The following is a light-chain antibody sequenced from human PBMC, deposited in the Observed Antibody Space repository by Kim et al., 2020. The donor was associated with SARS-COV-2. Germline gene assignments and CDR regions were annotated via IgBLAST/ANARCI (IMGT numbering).Light chain of an antibody. Sequence: SVGDRVTITCRASQSISSYLNWYQQKPGKAPKLPIYAASSLQSGVPSRFSGSGSGTDFTLTISSLQPEDFATYYCQQSYSTPPEDSFGQGTKLEI. CDR3: QQSYSTPPEDS. J-gene: IGKJ2*03. CDR2: AAS. V-gene: IGKV1-39*01. CDR1: QSISSY.